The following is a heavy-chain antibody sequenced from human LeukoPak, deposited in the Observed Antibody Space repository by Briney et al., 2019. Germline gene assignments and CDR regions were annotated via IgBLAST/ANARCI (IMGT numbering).Heavy chain of an antibody. CDR2: IRSKAYGGTT. CDR1: GFTFSSYA. V-gene: IGHV3-49*04. J-gene: IGHJ4*02. Sequence: GGSLRLSCAASGFTFSSYAMSWVRQAPGKGLEWVGFIRSKAYGGTTEYAASVKGRFTISRDDSKSIAYLQMNSLKTEDTAVYYCTRDEIGDWGQGTLVTVSS. D-gene: IGHD3-16*01. CDR3: TRDEIGD.